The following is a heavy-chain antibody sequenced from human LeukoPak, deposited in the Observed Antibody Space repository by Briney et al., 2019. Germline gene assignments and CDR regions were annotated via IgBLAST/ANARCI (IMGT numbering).Heavy chain of an antibody. CDR1: GYSFTSYW. D-gene: IGHD2-2*01. CDR3: ARLAPFWAWHCSSTSCYYKMGRYYDILTGYPDY. Sequence: GESLKISCKGSGYSFTSYWIGWVRQMPGKGLEWMGIIYPGDSDTRYSPSFQGQVTISADKSISTAYLQWSSLKASDTAMYYCARLAPFWAWHCSSTSCYYKMGRYYDILTGYPDYWGQGTLVTVSS. J-gene: IGHJ4*02. CDR2: IYPGDSDT. V-gene: IGHV5-51*01.